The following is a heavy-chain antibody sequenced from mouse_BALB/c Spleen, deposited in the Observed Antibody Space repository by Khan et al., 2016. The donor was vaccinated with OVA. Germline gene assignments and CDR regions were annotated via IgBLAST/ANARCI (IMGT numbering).Heavy chain of an antibody. CDR2: ISYSGNT. CDR1: GYSITSDYA. V-gene: IGHV3-2*02. Sequence: EVKLQESGPGLVKPSQSLSLTCTVTGYSITSDYAWNWLRQFPGNKLEWMGFISYSGNTNYNPSLKSRISITPDTSKNQFFLQLNSVTTEETATYYCARGYGGDFDDWGQGTTLTVSS. D-gene: IGHD1-1*02. J-gene: IGHJ2*01. CDR3: ARGYGGDFDD.